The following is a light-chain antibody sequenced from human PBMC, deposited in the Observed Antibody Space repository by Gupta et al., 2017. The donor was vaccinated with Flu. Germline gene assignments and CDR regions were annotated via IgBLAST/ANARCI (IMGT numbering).Light chain of an antibody. CDR3: QSYDSSLSGVV. V-gene: IGLV1-40*01. Sequence: QSVLTPPPSVSRAPGQRVTISCTWNNFNIGAGYDVHWYQQLPGTAPKLLIYANINRPSGVPGRFSGSSSGTSASLAITGLQAEDEDDYYGQSYDSSLSGVVFGGGTKLTVL. CDR2: ANI. CDR1: NFNIGAGYD. J-gene: IGLJ2*01.